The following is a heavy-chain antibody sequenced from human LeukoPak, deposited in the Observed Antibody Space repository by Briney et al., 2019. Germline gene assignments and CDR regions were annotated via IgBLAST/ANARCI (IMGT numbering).Heavy chain of an antibody. D-gene: IGHD3-3*01. CDR2: ISSSSSYI. V-gene: IGHV3-21*01. J-gene: IGHJ4*02. CDR1: GFTFSSYS. CDR3: ARALVGALTYYDFWSGYYPNFDY. Sequence: GGSLRLSCAASGFTFSSYSMNWVRQAPGEGLEWVSSISSSSSYIYYADSVKGRFTISRDNAKNSLYLQMNSLRAEDTAVYYCARALVGALTYYDFWSGYYPNFDYWGQGTLVTVSS.